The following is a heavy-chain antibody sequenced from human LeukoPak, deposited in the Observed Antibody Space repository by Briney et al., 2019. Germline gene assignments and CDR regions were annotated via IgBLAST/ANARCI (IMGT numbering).Heavy chain of an antibody. V-gene: IGHV4-4*02. CDR1: GVSISSSEW. J-gene: IGHJ4*02. D-gene: IGHD3-9*01. Sequence: PSGTLSLNCGVSGVSISSSEWWIWVRQPPGQGLEWIGEIHRDGRTRYNPSLKGRVTMSIDYSKHQFSLKVNSVTAADTAIYYCGKTDMYFNPIDSWGPGSLVTVSS. CDR3: GKTDMYFNPIDS. CDR2: IHRDGRT.